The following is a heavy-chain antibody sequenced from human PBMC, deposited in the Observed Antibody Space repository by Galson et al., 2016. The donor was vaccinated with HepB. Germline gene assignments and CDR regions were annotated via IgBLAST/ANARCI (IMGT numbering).Heavy chain of an antibody. D-gene: IGHD3-10*01. CDR1: GFSLSNYGVG. CDR3: SHSRRLALGRGAIGYHIMDV. V-gene: IGHV2-5*02. J-gene: IGHJ6*02. CDR2: IYWDDDK. Sequence: PALVKPTQTLTLTCTFSGFSLSNYGVGVGWVRQPPGKAPEWLAFIYWDDDKGYSPSLETRLSISKDTSKNQVVLTVTNMDHVDTGTYYCSHSRRLALGRGAIGYHIMDVWGQGTVVSVSS.